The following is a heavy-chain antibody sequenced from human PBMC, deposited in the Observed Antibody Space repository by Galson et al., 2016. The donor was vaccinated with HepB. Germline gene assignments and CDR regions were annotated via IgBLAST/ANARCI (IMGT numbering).Heavy chain of an antibody. J-gene: IGHJ6*02. Sequence: SLRLSCAASGFTFSSYGFHWVRQAPDKGLEWVAVIWHDGSKKYYADSVKGRFTFSRDDSKNTLYLQMNSLRAEDTALYYCATDGPCGSASCHGSHPCGLDVWGQGTTVTVSS. D-gene: IGHD2-2*01. CDR1: GFTFSSYG. CDR3: ATDGPCGSASCHGSHPCGLDV. CDR2: IWHDGSKK. V-gene: IGHV3-33*01.